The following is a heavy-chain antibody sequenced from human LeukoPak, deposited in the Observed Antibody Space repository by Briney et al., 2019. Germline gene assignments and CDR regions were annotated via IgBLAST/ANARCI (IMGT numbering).Heavy chain of an antibody. CDR1: GGSISSSSYY. CDR3: ARVRTTVTTSWFDP. CDR2: IYYSGST. D-gene: IGHD4-17*01. Sequence: SETLSLTCTASGGSISSSSYYWGWIRQPPGKGLEWIGSIYYSGSTYYNPYLKSRVTISVDTSKNQFSLKLSSVTAADTAVYYCARVRTTVTTSWFDPWGQGTLVTVSS. J-gene: IGHJ5*02. V-gene: IGHV4-39*01.